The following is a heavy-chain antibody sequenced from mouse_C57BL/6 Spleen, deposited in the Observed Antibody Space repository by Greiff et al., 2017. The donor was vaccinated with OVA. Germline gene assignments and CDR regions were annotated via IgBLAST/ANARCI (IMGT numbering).Heavy chain of an antibody. Sequence: QVQLQQSGPELVKPGASVKISCKASGYAFSSSWMNWVKQRPGKGLEWIGRIYPGDGDTNYNGKFKGKATLTADKSSSTAYMQLSSLTSEDSAVYFCARRTDYDYDVEAMDYWGQGTSVTVSS. J-gene: IGHJ4*01. V-gene: IGHV1-82*01. CDR1: GYAFSSSW. D-gene: IGHD2-4*01. CDR2: IYPGDGDT. CDR3: ARRTDYDYDVEAMDY.